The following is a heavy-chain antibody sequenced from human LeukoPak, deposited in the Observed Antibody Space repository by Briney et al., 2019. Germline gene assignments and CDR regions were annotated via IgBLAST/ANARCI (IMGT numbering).Heavy chain of an antibody. J-gene: IGHJ4*02. D-gene: IGHD4-17*01. CDR2: INPNSGVT. Sequence: ASVKVSCKASGYSFTSHYMHWARQAPGQGLEWMAWINPNSGVTNSAQRFQGRVTMTRDTSINTAYMELSRLRSDDAAVYYCARAAYGDPFDYWGQGTLVTVSS. CDR1: GYSFTSHY. CDR3: ARAAYGDPFDY. V-gene: IGHV1-2*02.